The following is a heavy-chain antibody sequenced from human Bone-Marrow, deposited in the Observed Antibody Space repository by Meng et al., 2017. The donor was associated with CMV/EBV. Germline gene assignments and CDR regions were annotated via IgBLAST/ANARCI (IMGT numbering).Heavy chain of an antibody. D-gene: IGHD4-17*01. J-gene: IGHJ5*02. Sequence: SVKVSCKASGGTFSSYAISWVRQAPGQGLEWMGGIIPIFGTANYAQKFQGRVTITTDESTSTAYMELSSLRYEDTAVYYCAIWSYGDNNWFDPWGQGTLVTVSS. CDR2: IIPIFGTA. CDR3: AIWSYGDNNWFDP. V-gene: IGHV1-69*05. CDR1: GGTFSSYA.